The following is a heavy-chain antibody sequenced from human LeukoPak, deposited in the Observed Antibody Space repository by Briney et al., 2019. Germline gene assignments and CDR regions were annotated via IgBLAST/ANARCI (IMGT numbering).Heavy chain of an antibody. CDR2: IRYDGSNQ. V-gene: IGHV3-30*02. CDR1: GFTFSTYG. J-gene: IGHJ4*02. CDR3: GKECSSTTCYP. Sequence: GGSLRLSCAASGFTFSTYGMHWVRQAPCKGLEWVAFIRYDGSNQYYADSVKGRFTISRDNTKNTLHLQMNSLRAEDTAIYYCGKECSSTTCYPWGQGTQVTVSS. D-gene: IGHD2-2*01.